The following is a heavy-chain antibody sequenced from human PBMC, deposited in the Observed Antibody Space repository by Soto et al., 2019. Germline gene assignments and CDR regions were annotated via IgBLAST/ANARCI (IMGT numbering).Heavy chain of an antibody. CDR1: VFEFSDNY. V-gene: IGHV3-11*06. Sequence: EGSLRLSCSAGVFEFSDNYISRLRQAPGKGLEWLSYISGRSSYTSYAASVKGRFTISRDNPRNSLFLQMNSLRAEDTATYYCARGACDEYCDHSVLHWGPGTTATV. CDR2: ISGRSSYT. CDR3: ARGACDEYCDHSVLH. D-gene: IGHD1-26*01. J-gene: IGHJ6*01.